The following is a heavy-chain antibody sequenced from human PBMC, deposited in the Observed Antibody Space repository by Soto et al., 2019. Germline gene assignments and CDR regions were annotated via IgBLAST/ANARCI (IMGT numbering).Heavy chain of an antibody. CDR3: AKGCCSSSSGGYYFDY. CDR1: GFTFSSYD. Sequence: PGGSLRLSCAASGFTFSSYDMTWVRQAPGKGLEWVSVISGSGGTTYYADSVKGRFTISRDNPKNTLYLQMNSLRVEDTAVYYCAKGCCSSSSGGYYFDYWGQGILVTVSS. D-gene: IGHD6-6*01. J-gene: IGHJ4*02. V-gene: IGHV3-23*01. CDR2: ISGSGGTT.